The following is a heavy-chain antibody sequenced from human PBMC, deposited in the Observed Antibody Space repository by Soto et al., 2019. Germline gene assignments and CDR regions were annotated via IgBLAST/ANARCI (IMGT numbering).Heavy chain of an antibody. CDR3: ARTLPPLRYLLAI. CDR1: GGSSSDQY. Sequence: PSETLSLTCTVSGGSSSDQYWSWIRQPPGKGLEWIGQIYHSGSTNYSPSLESRVTISVDTSKNHFSLKLTSVTAADTAMYYCARTLPPLRYLLAIWGQGALVTVSS. D-gene: IGHD3-9*01. V-gene: IGHV4-59*11. J-gene: IGHJ4*03. CDR2: IYHSGST.